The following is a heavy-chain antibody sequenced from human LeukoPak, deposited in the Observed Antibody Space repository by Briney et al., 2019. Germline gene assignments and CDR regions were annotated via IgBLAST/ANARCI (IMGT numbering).Heavy chain of an antibody. CDR1: GDSVSSNSAA. D-gene: IGHD6-13*01. CDR2: TYYRSKWYN. Sequence: PSQTLSLTCAISGDSVSSNSAAWNWIRQSPSRGLEWLGRTYYRSKWYNDYAVSVKSRITINPDTSKNQFSLQLNSVTPEDTAVYYCARAGGVRIAAALAFDIWGQGTMVTVSS. J-gene: IGHJ3*02. V-gene: IGHV6-1*01. CDR3: ARAGGVRIAAALAFDI.